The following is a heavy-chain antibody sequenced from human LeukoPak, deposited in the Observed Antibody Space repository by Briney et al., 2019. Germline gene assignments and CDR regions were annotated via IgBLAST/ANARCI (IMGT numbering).Heavy chain of an antibody. CDR1: GGTFSSYA. CDR3: ARGPLAVAGYFDY. J-gene: IGHJ4*02. CDR2: IIPIFGTA. Sequence: ASVTVSCKASGGTFSSYAISWVRQAPGQGLEWMGGIIPIFGTANYAQKFQGRVTITADESTSTAYMELSSLRSEDTAVYYCARGPLAVAGYFDYWGQGTLVTVSS. D-gene: IGHD6-19*01. V-gene: IGHV1-69*13.